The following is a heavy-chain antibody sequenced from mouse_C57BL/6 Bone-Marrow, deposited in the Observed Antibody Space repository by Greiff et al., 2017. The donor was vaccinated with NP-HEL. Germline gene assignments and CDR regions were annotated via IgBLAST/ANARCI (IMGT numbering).Heavy chain of an antibody. CDR2: IYPRSGNT. D-gene: IGHD4-1*01. CDR1: GYTFTSYG. J-gene: IGHJ3*01. V-gene: IGHV1-81*01. Sequence: QVQLQQSGAELARPGASVKLSCKASGYTFTSYGISWVKQRTGQGLEWIGEIYPRSGNTYYNEKFKGKATLTADKSSSTSYMELRSLTSDDAAVYICARCLGRSYPWFADWGKGTLVTVAA. CDR3: ARCLGRSYPWFAD.